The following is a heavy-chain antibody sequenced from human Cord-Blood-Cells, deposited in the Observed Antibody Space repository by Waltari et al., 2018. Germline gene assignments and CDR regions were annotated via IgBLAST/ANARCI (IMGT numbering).Heavy chain of an antibody. V-gene: IGHV4-39*01. CDR2: IYYSGST. Sequence: QLQLQESGPGLVKPSETLSLTCTVSGGSISSSSYYWGWIRSPPGKGLEWIGSIYYSGSTYYNPSLKSRVTISVDTSKNQFSLKLSSVTAADTAVYYCARINVVTAISFPYNWFDPWGQGTLVTVSS. D-gene: IGHD2-21*02. CDR3: ARINVVTAISFPYNWFDP. CDR1: GGSISSSSYY. J-gene: IGHJ5*02.